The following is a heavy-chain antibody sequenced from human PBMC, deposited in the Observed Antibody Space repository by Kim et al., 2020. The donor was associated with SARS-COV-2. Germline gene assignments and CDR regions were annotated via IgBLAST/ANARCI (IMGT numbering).Heavy chain of an antibody. Sequence: GGSLRLSCAASGFTFSSYSMNWVRQAPGKGLEWVSYISSSSSTIYYADSVKGRFTISRDNAKNSLYLQMNSLRDEDTAVYYCARDLDYYDSSGYYSTWDAFDIWGQGTMVTVSS. D-gene: IGHD3-22*01. CDR1: GFTFSSYS. CDR3: ARDLDYYDSSGYYSTWDAFDI. V-gene: IGHV3-48*02. J-gene: IGHJ3*02. CDR2: ISSSSSTI.